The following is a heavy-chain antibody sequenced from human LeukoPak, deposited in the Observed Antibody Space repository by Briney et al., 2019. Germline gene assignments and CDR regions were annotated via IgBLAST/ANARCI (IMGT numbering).Heavy chain of an antibody. CDR1: GFTFSSYG. J-gene: IGHJ6*02. D-gene: IGHD3-10*01. CDR3: AKDSGSYYNDGMDV. CDR2: ISYDGSNK. Sequence: GSLRLSCAASGFTFSSYGMHWVRQAPGKGLEWVAVISYDGSNKYYADSVKGRFTISRDNSKNTLYLQMNSLRAEDTAVYYCAKDSGSYYNDGMDVWGQGTTVTVSS. V-gene: IGHV3-30*18.